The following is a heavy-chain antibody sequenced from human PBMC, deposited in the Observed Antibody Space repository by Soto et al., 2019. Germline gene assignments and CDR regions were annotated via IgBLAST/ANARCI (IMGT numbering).Heavy chain of an antibody. Sequence: GGSLRLSCAASGFTFSSYGMHWVRQAPGKGLEWVAVIWYDGSNKYYADSVKGRFTISRDNSKNTLYLQMNSLRVEDTAVYYCARDLTAAGYFDYWGQGTLVTVSS. J-gene: IGHJ4*02. CDR2: IWYDGSNK. V-gene: IGHV3-33*01. CDR3: ARDLTAAGYFDY. CDR1: GFTFSSYG. D-gene: IGHD6-13*01.